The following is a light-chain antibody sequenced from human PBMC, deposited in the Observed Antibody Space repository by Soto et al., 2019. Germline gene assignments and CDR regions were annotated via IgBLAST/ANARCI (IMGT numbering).Light chain of an antibody. V-gene: IGKV1-5*01. CDR3: QQYHRYST. J-gene: IGKJ1*01. CDR1: QSINAW. CDR2: DVS. Sequence: IPMTQAPSTLSASVGDRVTITCRASQSINAWLAWYQQKPGKAPKLLIYDVSTLASGVPSRFSGSASGTEFTLTISNLESDDFASYYCQQYHRYSTFGQGTRVDIK.